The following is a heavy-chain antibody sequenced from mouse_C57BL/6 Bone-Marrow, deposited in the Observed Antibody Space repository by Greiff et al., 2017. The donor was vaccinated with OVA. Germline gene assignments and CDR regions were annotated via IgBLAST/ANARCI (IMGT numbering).Heavy chain of an antibody. V-gene: IGHV1-54*01. J-gene: IGHJ3*01. CDR1: GYAFTNYL. CDR2: INPGSGGT. CDR3: AREDYYGSSYGFAY. D-gene: IGHD1-1*01. Sequence: QVQLQQSGAELVRPGTSVKVSFKASGYAFTNYLIEWVKQRPGQGLEWIGVINPGSGGTNYNEKFKGKATLTADKSSSTAYMQLSSLTSEDSAVYFCAREDYYGSSYGFAYWGQGTLVTVSA.